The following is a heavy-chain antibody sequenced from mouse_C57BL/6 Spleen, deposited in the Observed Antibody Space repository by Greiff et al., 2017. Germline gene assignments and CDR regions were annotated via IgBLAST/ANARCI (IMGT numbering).Heavy chain of an antibody. CDR1: GYTFTSYW. Sequence: QVQLKQPGAELVRPGSSVKLSCKASGYTFTSYWMHWVKQRPIQGLEWIGNIDPSDSETHYNQKFKDKATLTVYKSSSPAYMQLSSLTSEDSAVYYCARSNVSYAMDYWGQGTSVTVSS. J-gene: IGHJ4*01. CDR3: ARSNVSYAMDY. CDR2: IDPSDSET. V-gene: IGHV1-52*01.